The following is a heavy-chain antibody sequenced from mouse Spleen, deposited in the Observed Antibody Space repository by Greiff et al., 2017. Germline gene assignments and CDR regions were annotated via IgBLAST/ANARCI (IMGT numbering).Heavy chain of an antibody. V-gene: IGHV1-39*01. CDR1: GYSFTDYN. CDR2: INPNYGTT. D-gene: IGHD1-1*01. J-gene: IGHJ2*01. CDR3: ARGHYYGSSNYFDY. Sequence: VQLKESGPELVKPGASVKISCKASGYSFTDYNMNWVKQSNGKSLEWIGVINPNYGTTSYNQKFKGKATLTVDQSSSTAYMQLNSLTSEDSAVYYCARGHYYGSSNYFDYWGQGTTLTVSS.